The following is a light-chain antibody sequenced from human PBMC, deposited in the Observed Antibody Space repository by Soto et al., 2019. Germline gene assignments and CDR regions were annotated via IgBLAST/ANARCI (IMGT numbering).Light chain of an antibody. CDR2: DAS. Sequence: EIVLTQSPGPLSLSPGERATLSFRASQTIDNTLAWYQRKPGQAPRLLIYDASTRATGVPARFSGSGSGTDFTLTISSLQSEDFAVYYCQHYNYWPYTFGQGTKVDIK. V-gene: IGKV3-15*01. CDR3: QHYNYWPYT. CDR1: QTIDNT. J-gene: IGKJ2*01.